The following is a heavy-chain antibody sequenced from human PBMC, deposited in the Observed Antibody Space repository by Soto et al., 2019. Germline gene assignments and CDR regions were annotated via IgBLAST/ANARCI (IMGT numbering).Heavy chain of an antibody. V-gene: IGHV3-30*18. J-gene: IGHJ4*02. CDR3: AKDLEAQAFYSSGWYLDY. CDR2: ISYDGSNK. D-gene: IGHD6-19*01. Sequence: GGSLRLSCAASGFTFSSYGMHWVRQAPGKGLEWVAVISYDGSNKYYADSVKGRFTISRDNSKNTLYLQMNSLRAEDTAVYYCAKDLEAQAFYSSGWYLDYWGQGTLVTVSS. CDR1: GFTFSSYG.